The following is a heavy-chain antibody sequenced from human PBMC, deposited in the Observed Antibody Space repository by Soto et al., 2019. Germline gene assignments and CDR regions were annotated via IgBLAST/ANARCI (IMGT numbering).Heavy chain of an antibody. CDR1: GYTFTSYY. Sequence: QVQLVQSGAEVKKPGASVKVSCKASGYTFTSYYMHWVRQAPGQGLEWMGIINPSGGSTSYAQKFPGRVTMTRDTYTSTVSMELSSLRSEDTAVYYCARQEEYYYGAGSSSRYFDYWGQGTLVTVSS. D-gene: IGHD3-10*01. CDR3: ARQEEYYYGAGSSSRYFDY. J-gene: IGHJ4*02. V-gene: IGHV1-46*03. CDR2: INPSGGST.